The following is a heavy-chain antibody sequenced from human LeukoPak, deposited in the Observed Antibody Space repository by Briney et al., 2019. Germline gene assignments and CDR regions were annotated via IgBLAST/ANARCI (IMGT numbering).Heavy chain of an antibody. V-gene: IGHV1-69*13. CDR1: GGTFSSYA. CDR3: ARGNFGYSYGDFDY. Sequence: EASVKVSCKASGGTFSSYAISWVRQAPGQGLEWMGGIIPIFGTANYAQKFQGRVAITADESTSTAYMELSSLRSEDTAVYYCARGNFGYSYGDFDYWGQGTLVTVSS. J-gene: IGHJ4*02. D-gene: IGHD5-18*01. CDR2: IIPIFGTA.